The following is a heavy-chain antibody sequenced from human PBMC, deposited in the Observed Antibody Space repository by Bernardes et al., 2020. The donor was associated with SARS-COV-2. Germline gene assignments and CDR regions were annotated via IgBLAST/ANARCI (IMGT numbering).Heavy chain of an antibody. CDR1: GHTTA. Sequence: ASVKVSCKASGHTTAIHWVRQAPGQSLEWMGWNNAGNHDTKYSQKFQGRITITRDTAANTAHMELSSLRSEDSAVYYCARGGGIEYYFGFDVWGQGTTVTVAS. CDR3: ARGGGIEYYFGFDV. J-gene: IGHJ6*02. D-gene: IGHD3-16*01. V-gene: IGHV1-3*01. CDR2: NNAGNHDT.